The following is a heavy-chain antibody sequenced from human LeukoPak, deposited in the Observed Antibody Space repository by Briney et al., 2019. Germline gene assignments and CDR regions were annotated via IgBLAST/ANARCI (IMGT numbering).Heavy chain of an antibody. Sequence: GASVKFSCKASGGTFSSYAISWVRQAPGQGLEWMGGIIPIFGTANYAQKFQGRVTITADESTSTAYMELSSLRSEDTAVYYCARAFLYCSSTSCYKGGVDYYYYMDVWGKGTTVTVSS. CDR3: ARAFLYCSSTSCYKGGVDYYYYMDV. CDR2: IIPIFGTA. CDR1: GGTFSSYA. D-gene: IGHD2-2*02. V-gene: IGHV1-69*13. J-gene: IGHJ6*03.